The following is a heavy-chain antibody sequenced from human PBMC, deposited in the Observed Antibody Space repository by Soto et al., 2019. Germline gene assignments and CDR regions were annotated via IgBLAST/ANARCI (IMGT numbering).Heavy chain of an antibody. J-gene: IGHJ4*02. Sequence: PVEDLNISFNGSGYSFTRYCISSVCQLPWKGLEWMGRIDPMDSYTNYSPSFQGHFTISADKSISTAYLQWSSLKASETAMYYCARHPYDFWSGPGYWAQGTLVTTSS. CDR3: ARHPYDFWSGPGY. CDR1: GYSFTRYC. CDR2: IDPMDSYT. D-gene: IGHD3-3*01. V-gene: IGHV5-10-1*01.